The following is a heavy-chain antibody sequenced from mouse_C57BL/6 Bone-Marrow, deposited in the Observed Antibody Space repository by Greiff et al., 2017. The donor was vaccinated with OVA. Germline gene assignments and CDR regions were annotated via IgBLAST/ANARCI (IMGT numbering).Heavy chain of an antibody. Sequence: VQLQQSGPELVKPGASVKISCKASGYAFSSSWMNWVKQRPGKGLEWIGRIYPGDGDTNYNGKFKGKATLTADKSSSTAYMQLSSLTSEDSAVYFCAPLDYGSSYWYFDVWGTGTTVTVSS. CDR1: GYAFSSSW. V-gene: IGHV1-82*01. CDR3: APLDYGSSYWYFDV. D-gene: IGHD1-1*01. J-gene: IGHJ1*03. CDR2: IYPGDGDT.